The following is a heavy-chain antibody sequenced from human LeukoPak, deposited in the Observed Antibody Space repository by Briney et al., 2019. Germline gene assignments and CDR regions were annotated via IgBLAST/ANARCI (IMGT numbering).Heavy chain of an antibody. D-gene: IGHD4-17*01. J-gene: IGHJ4*02. CDR1: VYTFTSYD. Sequence: GASVNVSFKASVYTFTSYDSNWVRQATGQGLEWMGWMNPNSGNTGYEQKFQGRVTMTRNTSISTAYMELSGLRSEDTAVYYGARLEVTTVPNWGQGTLVTVSS. V-gene: IGHV1-8*01. CDR2: MNPNSGNT. CDR3: ARLEVTTVPN.